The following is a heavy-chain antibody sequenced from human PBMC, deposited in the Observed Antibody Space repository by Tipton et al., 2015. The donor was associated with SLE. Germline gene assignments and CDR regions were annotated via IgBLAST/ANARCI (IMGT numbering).Heavy chain of an antibody. D-gene: IGHD4-17*01. CDR2: INYSGST. V-gene: IGHV4-38-2*01. J-gene: IGHJ5*02. Sequence: LSLTCAVSGYSISSGYYWDWIRQSPGKGLEWIGSINYSGSTYYNPSLKSRVTISVDTSKNQFSLKLTSVTAADTAVYICARAIYGDPNRFDPWGQGTLVTVSS. CDR1: GYSISSGYY. CDR3: ARAIYGDPNRFDP.